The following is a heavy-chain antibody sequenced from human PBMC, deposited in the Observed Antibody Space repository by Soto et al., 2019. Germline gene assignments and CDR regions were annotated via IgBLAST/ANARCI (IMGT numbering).Heavy chain of an antibody. V-gene: IGHV3-23*01. CDR2: ISGSGGST. J-gene: IGHJ4*02. CDR3: AKNGGWELGIAAAGTEIYFDY. Sequence: GGSLRLSCAASGFTFSSYAMSWVRQAPGKGLEWVSAISGSGGSTYYADSVKGRFTISRDNSKNTLYLQMNSLRAEDTAVYYCAKNGGWELGIAAAGTEIYFDYWGQGTLVTVSS. CDR1: GFTFSSYA. D-gene: IGHD6-13*01.